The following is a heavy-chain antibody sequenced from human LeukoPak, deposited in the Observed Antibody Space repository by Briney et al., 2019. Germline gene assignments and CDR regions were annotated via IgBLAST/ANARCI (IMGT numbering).Heavy chain of an antibody. CDR1: GFTFSSYS. CDR2: ISSSSSTI. J-gene: IGHJ4*02. CDR3: ARRYYVPYYHGSGIDY. V-gene: IGHV3-48*02. Sequence: PGGSLRLSCAASGFTFSSYSMNWVRQAPGKGLEWVSYISSSSSTIYYADSVKGRFTISRDNAKNSLYLQMNSLRDEDTAVYYCARRYYVPYYHGSGIDYWGQGTLVTVSS. D-gene: IGHD3-10*01.